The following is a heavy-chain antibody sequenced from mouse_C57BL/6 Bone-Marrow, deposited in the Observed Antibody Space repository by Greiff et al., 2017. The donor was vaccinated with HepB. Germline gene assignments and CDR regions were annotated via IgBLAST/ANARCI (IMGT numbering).Heavy chain of an antibody. V-gene: IGHV5-6*01. D-gene: IGHD2-1*01. Sequence: EVQVVESGGDLVKPGGSLKLSCAASGFTFSSYGMSWVRQTPDKRLEWVATISSGGSYTYYPDSVKGRFTISRDNAKNTLYLQMSSLKSEDTAMYYCARHYYGNYLDYWGQGTTLTVSS. J-gene: IGHJ2*01. CDR2: ISSGGSYT. CDR3: ARHYYGNYLDY. CDR1: GFTFSSYG.